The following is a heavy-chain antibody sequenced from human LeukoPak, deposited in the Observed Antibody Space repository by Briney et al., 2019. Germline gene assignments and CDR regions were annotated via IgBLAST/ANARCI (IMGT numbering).Heavy chain of an antibody. Sequence: SVKVSCKASGFTFTSSAMQWVRQARGQRLEWIGWIVVGSDNTNYAQKFQERVTITRDMSTSTAYLELSSLRSDDTAVYYCTADPYYDASGPPRWFDPWGQGTLVTVSS. D-gene: IGHD3-22*01. J-gene: IGHJ5*02. CDR2: IVVGSDNT. V-gene: IGHV1-58*02. CDR1: GFTFTSSA. CDR3: TADPYYDASGPPRWFDP.